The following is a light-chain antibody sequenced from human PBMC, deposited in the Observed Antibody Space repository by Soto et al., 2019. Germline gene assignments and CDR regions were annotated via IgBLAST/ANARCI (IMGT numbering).Light chain of an antibody. CDR2: DVS. J-gene: IGLJ2*01. CDR1: SSDVGGYNY. Sequence: QSALTLPASVSGSPGQSITISCTGTSSDVGGYNYVSWYQQHPGKAPKLMIYDVSNRPSGVSNRFSGSKSGNTASLTISGLQSEDEADYYCSSYTGSSTPLVFGGGTKLTVL. CDR3: SSYTGSSTPLV. V-gene: IGLV2-14*01.